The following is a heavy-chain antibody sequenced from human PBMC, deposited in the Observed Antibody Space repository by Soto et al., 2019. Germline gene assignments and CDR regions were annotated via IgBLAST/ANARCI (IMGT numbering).Heavy chain of an antibody. CDR3: ARGGTTPYNP. J-gene: IGHJ5*02. V-gene: IGHV1-69*12. CDR1: GGTFSSYA. D-gene: IGHD4-17*01. CDR2: IIPIFGTA. Sequence: QVQLVQSGAEVKKPGSSVKVSCKASGGTFSSYAISWVRQAPGQGLEWMGGIIPIFGTANYAQKFQGRVTITADESTSTAYMELSSLRPQAASVYYCARGGTTPYNPWGQGTLVTVSS.